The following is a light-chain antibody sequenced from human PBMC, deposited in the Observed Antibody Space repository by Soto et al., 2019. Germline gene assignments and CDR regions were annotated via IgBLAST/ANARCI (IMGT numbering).Light chain of an antibody. CDR2: AAS. Sequence: IQLTQSPSSLSASVGDRVTITCRASQGISSYLAWYQQKPGKAPKLLIYAASTLQSGVPSRFSGSGSGTDFTLTISSLQPEDFATYYCQQYNNWPFTFGPGTKVDIK. J-gene: IGKJ3*01. CDR3: QQYNNWPFT. CDR1: QGISSY. V-gene: IGKV1-9*01.